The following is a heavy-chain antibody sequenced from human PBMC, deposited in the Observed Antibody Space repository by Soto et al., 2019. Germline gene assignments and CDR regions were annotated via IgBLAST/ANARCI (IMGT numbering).Heavy chain of an antibody. D-gene: IGHD5-18*01. Sequence: SETLSLTCTVSGGSISSSSYYWGWIRQPPGKGLEWIGSIYYSGSTYYNPSLKSRVTISVDTSKNQFSLKLSSVTAADTAVYYCAREDGTWIQLWLRRGGTFDYWGQGTLVTVSS. V-gene: IGHV4-39*07. J-gene: IGHJ4*02. CDR2: IYYSGST. CDR3: AREDGTWIQLWLRRGGTFDY. CDR1: GGSISSSSYY.